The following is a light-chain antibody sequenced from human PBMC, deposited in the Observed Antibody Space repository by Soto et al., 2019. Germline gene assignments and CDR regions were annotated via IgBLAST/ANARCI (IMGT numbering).Light chain of an antibody. Sequence: QSALTQPPSASGSPGQSVAISCTGTSSDVGGYNYVSWYQQHPGKAPKLMIYEVNKRPSGVPDRFSGSKSANTASLTISGLQFEDEADYYCSSYTVSSAPVIFGGGTKVTVL. CDR1: SSDVGGYNY. V-gene: IGLV2-8*01. CDR2: EVN. J-gene: IGLJ2*01. CDR3: SSYTVSSAPVI.